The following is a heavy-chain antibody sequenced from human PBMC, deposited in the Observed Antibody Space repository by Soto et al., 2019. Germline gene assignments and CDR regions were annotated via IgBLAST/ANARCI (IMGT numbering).Heavy chain of an antibody. CDR3: ARDYRSVAGTRYYYYYGMDV. V-gene: IGHV1-69*01. CDR2: IIPIFGTA. CDR1: GGTFSSYA. J-gene: IGHJ6*02. Sequence: QVQLVQSGAEVKKPGSSVKVSCKASGGTFSSYAISWVRQAPGQGLECMGGIIPIFGTANYAQKFQGRVTITADESTSTAYMELSSLRSEDTAVCYCARDYRSVAGTRYYYYYGMDVWGPGTTVTVSS. D-gene: IGHD6-19*01.